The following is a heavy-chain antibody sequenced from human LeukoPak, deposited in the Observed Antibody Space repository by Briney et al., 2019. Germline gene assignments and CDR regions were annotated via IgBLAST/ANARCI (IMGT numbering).Heavy chain of an antibody. CDR2: IYYSRST. Sequence: SETLSLTCTVSGGSISSYYWSWIRQPPGKGLEWIGYIYYSRSTNYNPSLKSRVTISVDTSKNQFSLKLSSVTAADTAVYYCARESGYSSSPGSVDYWGQGTLVTVSS. CDR3: ARESGYSSSPGSVDY. CDR1: GGSISSYY. J-gene: IGHJ4*02. D-gene: IGHD6-6*01. V-gene: IGHV4-59*01.